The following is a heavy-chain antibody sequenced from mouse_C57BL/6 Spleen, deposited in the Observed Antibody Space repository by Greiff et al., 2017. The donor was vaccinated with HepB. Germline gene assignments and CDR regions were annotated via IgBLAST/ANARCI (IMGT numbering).Heavy chain of an antibody. CDR2: IHPSDSAT. D-gene: IGHD4-1*01. Sequence: QVQLQQPGAELVKPGASVTVSCKASGYTFTSYWMHWVKQRPGQGLEWIGRIHPSDSATTYNQKFKGKATLTVDKSSSTAYMQLSSLTSEDSAVYYCAMGNGRGYIDYWGQGTTLTVSS. CDR3: AMGNGRGYIDY. CDR1: GYTFTSYW. V-gene: IGHV1-74*01. J-gene: IGHJ2*01.